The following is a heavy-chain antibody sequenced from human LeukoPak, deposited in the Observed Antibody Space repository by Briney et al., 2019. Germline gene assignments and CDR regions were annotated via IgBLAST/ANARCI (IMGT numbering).Heavy chain of an antibody. CDR1: GGSISSSSYY. V-gene: IGHV4-39*01. Sequence: PSETLSLTCTVSGGSISSSSYYWGWIRQPPGKGLEWIGSIYYSGSTYYNPSLKSRVTISVDTSKNQFSLNLSSVTAADTAVYYCARQRTYYDFWSGYYPSTDFDYWGQGTLVTVS. CDR3: ARQRTYYDFWSGYYPSTDFDY. J-gene: IGHJ4*02. CDR2: IYYSGST. D-gene: IGHD3-3*01.